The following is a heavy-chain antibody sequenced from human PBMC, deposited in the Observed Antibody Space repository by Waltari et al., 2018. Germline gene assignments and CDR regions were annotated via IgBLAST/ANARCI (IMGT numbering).Heavy chain of an antibody. CDR2: MNPSGRDT. J-gene: IGHJ6*02. CDR3: ARAVGGAARGYYGMDV. V-gene: IGHV1-8*01. Sequence: QVHLVQSAAEVKSPGATVKVSCKTSGYSFTSYDIQWVRQATGQGPEWMGGMNPSGRDTDYAQKFQGRVTRTTNTSISTAYLHLSSLRSEDTAVYYCARAVGGAARGYYGMDVWGQGTTVTVSS. CDR1: GYSFTSYD. D-gene: IGHD1-26*01.